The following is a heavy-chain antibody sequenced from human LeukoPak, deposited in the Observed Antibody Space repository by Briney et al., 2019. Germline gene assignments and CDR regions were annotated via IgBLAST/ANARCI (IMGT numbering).Heavy chain of an antibody. CDR3: AKTHLGYSGSYWLNFDY. V-gene: IGHV3-23*01. CDR1: GFTFSSYA. J-gene: IGHJ4*02. Sequence: GGSLRLSCAASGFTFSSYAMSWVRQAPGKGLEWVSAISGSGGSTYYADSVKGRFTISRDNSKNTLYLQMNSLRAEDTAVYYCAKTHLGYSGSYWLNFDYWGQGTLVTVSS. D-gene: IGHD1-26*01. CDR2: ISGSGGST.